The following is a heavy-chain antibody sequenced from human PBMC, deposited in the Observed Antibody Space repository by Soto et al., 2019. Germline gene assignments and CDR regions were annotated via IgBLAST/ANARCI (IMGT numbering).Heavy chain of an antibody. D-gene: IGHD6-13*01. CDR2: IWFDGNKE. CDR1: GFTFSSYG. V-gene: IGHV3-33*01. J-gene: IGHJ4*02. Sequence: QVQLVESGGGAVQPGRSLRLSCVASGFTFSSYGMHWVRQAPGKGLEWVSVIWFDGNKEYYADPVKGRFTISRDNSKNTLYLQMNSLRAEDTAVYYCERGMGQQAPDYFDYWGQGTPVTVSS. CDR3: ERGMGQQAPDYFDY.